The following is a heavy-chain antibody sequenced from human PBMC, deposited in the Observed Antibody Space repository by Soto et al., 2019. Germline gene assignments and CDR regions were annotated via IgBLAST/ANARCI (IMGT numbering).Heavy chain of an antibody. J-gene: IGHJ4*02. CDR1: GGSFSGYY. CDR3: ARWNDDYSFDY. V-gene: IGHV4-34*01. CDR2: INHSGST. Sequence: SETLSLTCAVYGGSFSGYYWSWIRQPPGKGLEWIGEINHSGSTNYNPSLKSRVTISVDTSKNQFSLKLSSVTAADTAVYYCARWNDDYSFDYWGQGTLATVSS. D-gene: IGHD4-4*01.